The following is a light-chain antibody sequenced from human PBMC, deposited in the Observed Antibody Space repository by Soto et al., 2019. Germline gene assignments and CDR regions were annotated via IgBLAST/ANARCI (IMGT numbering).Light chain of an antibody. J-gene: IGKJ1*01. CDR1: QSVSSGY. Sequence: EIVLTQSPGTLSLSPGERATLSCRSSQSVSSGYLAWYQQKPGQAPRLLIFRAFNRATDIPDRFSGSGSGTDFTLTISRLEPEDFAVYYSQQYVASPPSWTFGQGTKVEIK. CDR2: RAF. V-gene: IGKV3-20*01. CDR3: QQYVASPPSWT.